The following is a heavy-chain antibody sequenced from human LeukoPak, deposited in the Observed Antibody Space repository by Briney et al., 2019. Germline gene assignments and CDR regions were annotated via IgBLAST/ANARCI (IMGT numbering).Heavy chain of an antibody. CDR2: TRSKGSGGTI. Sequence: GGSLRLSCTGSGFTSSDYGTSWVRRAPGKGLEWVGCTRSKGSGGTIEYAASVKGRFSIARDDSKSIAYLQMNSLKTEDTAVYYCTRDAYSTGWNSDYWGQGTLVTVSS. CDR1: GFTSSDYG. V-gene: IGHV3-49*04. CDR3: TRDAYSTGWNSDY. J-gene: IGHJ4*02. D-gene: IGHD6-19*01.